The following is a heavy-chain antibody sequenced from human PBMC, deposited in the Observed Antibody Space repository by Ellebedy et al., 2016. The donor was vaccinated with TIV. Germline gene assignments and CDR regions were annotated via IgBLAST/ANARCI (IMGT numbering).Heavy chain of an antibody. CDR1: GFSFLSHG. Sequence: PGGSLRLSCAASGFSFLSHGMYWARQAPGKGLDWVAFIRYDGSDEFYAGSVRGRFTVSRDNSKDTLYLQMNSLRTEDTAVYYCARDGYYYGMDVWGLGTAVTVSS. V-gene: IGHV3-30*02. D-gene: IGHD6-13*01. CDR3: ARDGYYYGMDV. J-gene: IGHJ6*02. CDR2: IRYDGSDE.